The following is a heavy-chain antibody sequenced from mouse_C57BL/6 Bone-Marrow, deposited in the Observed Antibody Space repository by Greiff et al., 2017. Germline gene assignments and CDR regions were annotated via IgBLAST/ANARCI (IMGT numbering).Heavy chain of an antibody. CDR3: ARDLSQLRLRFSAY. J-gene: IGHJ3*01. Sequence: EVHLVESGGGLVKPGGSLKLSCAASGFTFSSYAMSWVRQTPEKRLEWVTTISDGGSYTYYPDNVKGRFTISRDNAKNNLYLQVSHLKSEDTAMYYCARDLSQLRLRFSAYWGQGTLVTVSA. CDR2: ISDGGSYT. V-gene: IGHV5-4*01. CDR1: GFTFSSYA. D-gene: IGHD3-2*02.